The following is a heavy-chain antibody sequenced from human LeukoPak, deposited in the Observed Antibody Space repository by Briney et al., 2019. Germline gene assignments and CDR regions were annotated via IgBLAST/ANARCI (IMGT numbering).Heavy chain of an antibody. D-gene: IGHD4-17*01. J-gene: IGHJ4*02. V-gene: IGHV3-15*07. CDR2: IKSKTDGGTA. CDR3: TTDRGDYGIPY. Sequence: GGSLRLSCAASGFRITNAWMNWVRQAPGKGLEWVGRIKSKTDGGTADYAAPVKGRFTISRDDSKTTLYLQMNSLKTEDTAVYYRTTDRGDYGIPYWGQGTLVIVSS. CDR1: GFRITNAW.